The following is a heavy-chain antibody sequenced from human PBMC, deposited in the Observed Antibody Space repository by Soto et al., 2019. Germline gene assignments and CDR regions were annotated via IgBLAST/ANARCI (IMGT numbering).Heavy chain of an antibody. D-gene: IGHD2-2*01. J-gene: IGHJ6*02. V-gene: IGHV1-69*12. CDR3: ARGEDIVLVPAARDYYGMDV. CDR1: GGTFSSYA. CDR2: IIPIFGTA. Sequence: QVQLVQSGAEVKKRGSSVKVSCKASGGTFSSYAISWVRQAPGQGLDWMGGIIPIFGTANYAQKFQGRVTITADESTSTAYMELSSLRSEDTAVYYCARGEDIVLVPAARDYYGMDVWGQGTTVTVSS.